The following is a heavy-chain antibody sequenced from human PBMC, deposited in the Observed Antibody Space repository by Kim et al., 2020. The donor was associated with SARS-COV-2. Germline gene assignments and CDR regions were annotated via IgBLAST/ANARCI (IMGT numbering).Heavy chain of an antibody. Sequence: GGSLRLSCAASGFTFSTYAMSWVRQAPGKGLEWVSEISGSGGNTYYAASVKGRFTISRDNSRNSLYLQMNSLRADDMAVYYCAKDPLVGGGLGTFDIWGQGAMVTVSS. CDR2: ISGSGGNT. CDR3: AKDPLVGGGLGTFDI. J-gene: IGHJ3*02. D-gene: IGHD3-10*01. V-gene: IGHV3-23*01. CDR1: GFTFSTYA.